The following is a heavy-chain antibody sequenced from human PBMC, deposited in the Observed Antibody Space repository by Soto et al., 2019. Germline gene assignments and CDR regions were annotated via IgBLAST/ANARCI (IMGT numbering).Heavy chain of an antibody. CDR1: GGTFSSYA. D-gene: IGHD2-21*01. Sequence: SVKVSCKASGGTFSSYAIRWVRQAPGQGLEWMGVIIPIFGTANYAQKFQGRVTITADESTSTAYMELSSLRSEDTDVYYCARARHGGGDCFDYWGQGTMVTVSS. J-gene: IGHJ4*02. CDR3: ARARHGGGDCFDY. V-gene: IGHV1-69*13. CDR2: IIPIFGTA.